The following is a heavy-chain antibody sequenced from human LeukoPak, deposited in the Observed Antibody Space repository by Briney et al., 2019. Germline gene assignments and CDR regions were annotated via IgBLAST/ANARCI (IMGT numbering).Heavy chain of an antibody. J-gene: IGHJ4*02. CDR3: AKDNRRHYTSGPNPDSLH. CDR1: GFIFNNYA. D-gene: IGHD6-19*01. Sequence: GGSLRLSCAGSGFIFNNYAMHWARQPPGKGLEWVSGISWNSGSIDYADSVKGRFTISRDNAKNSLYLQMNSLRVEDTAFYYCAKDNRRHYTSGPNPDSLHWGQGALVTVSS. V-gene: IGHV3-9*01. CDR2: ISWNSGSI.